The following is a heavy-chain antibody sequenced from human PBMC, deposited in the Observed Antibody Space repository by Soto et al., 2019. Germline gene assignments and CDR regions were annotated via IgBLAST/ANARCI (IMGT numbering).Heavy chain of an antibody. CDR1: GYGFTTYG. CDR3: ARGRDGDY. CDR2: ISAHNGNT. J-gene: IGHJ4*02. V-gene: IGHV1-18*01. D-gene: IGHD6-6*01. Sequence: QVHLVQSGAEVKKPGASVKVSCKGSGYGFTTYGITWVRQAPGQGLEWMAWISAHNGNTNYAQKLQGRVTVTRDTSTSTAYMELRLLRSDDTAVYYCARGRDGDYWGQGALVTVSS.